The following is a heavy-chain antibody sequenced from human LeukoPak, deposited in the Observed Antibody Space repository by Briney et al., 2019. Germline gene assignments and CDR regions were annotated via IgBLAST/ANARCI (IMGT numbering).Heavy chain of an antibody. J-gene: IGHJ5*02. CDR2: MYRTGST. Sequence: PSETLSLTCSVSGGXISSYYCSWIRQPPGKGLEWIGYMYRTGSTNYNPSLKSRVTITPDTSKNQFSLRLTSVTAADTAVYYCAREGTYGWYNWFDPWGQGTLVTVSS. D-gene: IGHD6-19*01. CDR1: GGXISSYY. V-gene: IGHV4-59*01. CDR3: AREGTYGWYNWFDP.